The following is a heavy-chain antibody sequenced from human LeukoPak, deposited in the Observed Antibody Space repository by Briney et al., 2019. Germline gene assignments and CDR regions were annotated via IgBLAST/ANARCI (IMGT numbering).Heavy chain of an antibody. CDR3: ATDFRYSDSPSCYEFDY. V-gene: IGHV3-30-3*01. J-gene: IGHJ4*02. D-gene: IGHD2-2*01. Sequence: GGSLRLSCAASGFTFSSYAMHWVGQAPGKGLEGVAGISDDESAKYYAASLKGRFPVSRDNSTHMLYLKMNSLSAEDPAVSYSATDFRYSDSPSCYEFDYWGQGTLVTVS. CDR2: ISDDESAK. CDR1: GFTFSSYA.